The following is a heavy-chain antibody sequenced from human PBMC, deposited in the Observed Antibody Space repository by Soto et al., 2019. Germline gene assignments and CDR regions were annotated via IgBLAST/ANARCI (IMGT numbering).Heavy chain of an antibody. CDR2: ISAGGSDI. CDR3: ASLPQGYYDRSGRLVDY. Sequence: PWGSLRLSCASSGFTFSDYYMRWIRQAPGKGLEWVAYISAGGSDIYYGDSLKVRFTVSRDNTKKSLYLQMSNLRADDTAIYYCASLPQGYYDRSGRLVDYWGHGTLVTVPQ. D-gene: IGHD3-22*01. V-gene: IGHV3-11*01. J-gene: IGHJ4*01. CDR1: GFTFSDYY.